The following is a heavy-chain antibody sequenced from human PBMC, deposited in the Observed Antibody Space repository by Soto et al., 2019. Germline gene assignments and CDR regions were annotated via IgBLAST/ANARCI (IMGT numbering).Heavy chain of an antibody. CDR3: PRDKLGYCSSPTCYNGLHP. CDR1: GGSSSTYY. CDR2: IYDSGNS. Sequence: SETLSLTCTVSGGSSSTYYWTWIRQPPGKGLEWIGYIYDSGNSNYNPSLKSRVSISLDTSKNQFSLKLRSVTAADTAMYYCPRDKLGYCSSPTCYNGLHPWAQEPRVTV. V-gene: IGHV4-59*01. D-gene: IGHD2-2*02. J-gene: IGHJ5*02.